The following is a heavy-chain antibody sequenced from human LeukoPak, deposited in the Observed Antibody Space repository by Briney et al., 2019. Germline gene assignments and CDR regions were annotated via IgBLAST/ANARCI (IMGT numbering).Heavy chain of an antibody. CDR3: ARDLPSYYDILTGYYLNYFDY. D-gene: IGHD3-9*01. J-gene: IGHJ4*02. CDR2: IYHSGST. Sequence: SQTLSLTCAVSGGSISSGGYSWSWIRQPPGKGLEWIGYIYHSGSTHYNPSLKSRVTISVDRSKNQFSLKLSSVTAADTAVYYCARDLPSYYDILTGYYLNYFDYWGQGTLVTVSS. CDR1: GGSISSGGYS. V-gene: IGHV4-30-2*01.